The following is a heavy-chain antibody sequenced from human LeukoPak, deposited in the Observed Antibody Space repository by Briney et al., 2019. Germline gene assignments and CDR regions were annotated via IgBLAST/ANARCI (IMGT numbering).Heavy chain of an antibody. CDR1: GGSISSYY. CDR2: IYYSGST. V-gene: IGHV4-59*01. J-gene: IGHJ4*02. D-gene: IGHD1-7*01. Sequence: SETLSLTCTVSGGSISSYYWSWIRQPPGKGLEWIGYIYYSGSTNHNPSLKSRVTISVDTSKNQFSLRLTSVTAADTAIYYCARTGTTFFDYWGQGSLVTVSS. CDR3: ARTGTTFFDY.